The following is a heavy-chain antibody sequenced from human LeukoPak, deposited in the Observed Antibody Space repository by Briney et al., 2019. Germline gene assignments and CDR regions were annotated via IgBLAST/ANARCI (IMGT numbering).Heavy chain of an antibody. CDR1: GFTFSDYW. D-gene: IGHD5-18*01. Sequence: GGSLRLSCAASGFTFSDYWMSWVRQAPGKGLEWVANIKQDGSEKYYVDSVKGRFTISRDNAKNSLYLQMNSLKTEDTAVYYCTRDRYSYGYALGDYWGQGTLVTVSS. V-gene: IGHV3-7*03. J-gene: IGHJ4*02. CDR2: IKQDGSEK. CDR3: TRDRYSYGYALGDY.